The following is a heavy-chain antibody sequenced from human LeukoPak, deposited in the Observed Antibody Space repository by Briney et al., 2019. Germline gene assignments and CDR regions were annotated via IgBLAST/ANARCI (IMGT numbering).Heavy chain of an antibody. CDR2: IYYSGST. V-gene: IGHV4-39*01. CDR3: ARPTGIVGTRGSAFDI. CDR1: GGSISSSSYY. D-gene: IGHD1-26*01. J-gene: IGHJ3*02. Sequence: SETLSLTCTVSGGSISSSSYYWGWIRQPPGKGLEWIGSIYYSGSTYYNPSLKSRVTISVDTSKNQFSLKLSSVTAADTAVHYCARPTGIVGTRGSAFDIWGQGTMVTVSS.